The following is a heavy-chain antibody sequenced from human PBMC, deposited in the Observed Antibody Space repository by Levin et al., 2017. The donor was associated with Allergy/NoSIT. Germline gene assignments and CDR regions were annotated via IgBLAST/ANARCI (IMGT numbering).Heavy chain of an antibody. V-gene: IGHV3-30*18. Sequence: GGSLRLSCAASGFTFSSYGMHWVRQAPGKGLEWVAVISYDGSNKYYADSVKGRFTISRDNSKNTLYLQMNSLRAEDTAVYYCAKAYSSSWYVSSSRGDYFDYWGQGTLVTVSS. CDR1: GFTFSSYG. CDR3: AKAYSSSWYVSSSRGDYFDY. D-gene: IGHD6-13*01. CDR2: ISYDGSNK. J-gene: IGHJ4*02.